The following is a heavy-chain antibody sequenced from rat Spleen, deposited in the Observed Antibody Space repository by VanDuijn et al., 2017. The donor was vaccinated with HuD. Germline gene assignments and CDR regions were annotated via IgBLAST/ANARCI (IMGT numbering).Heavy chain of an antibody. J-gene: IGHJ3*01. Sequence: EVQLVESGGGLVQPGRSLKLSCTTSGFFFSNYYMVWFRQAPTQGLEWAASISTGGGNTYYPDSVKGRFSFSRDNAENTVYLQMNSLRSEDTATYYCSKKAPGNNSGWFAYWGQGTLVTVSS. CDR1: GFFFSNYY. CDR3: SKKAPGNNSGWFAY. D-gene: IGHD1-4*01. CDR2: ISTGGGNT. V-gene: IGHV5S23*01.